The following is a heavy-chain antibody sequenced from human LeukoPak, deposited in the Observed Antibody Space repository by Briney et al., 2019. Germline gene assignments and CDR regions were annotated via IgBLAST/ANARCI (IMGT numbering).Heavy chain of an antibody. CDR2: ISSSSSYI. CDR3: ASSTLAYCSSTSCYWFDP. CDR1: GFTFSSYS. J-gene: IGHJ5*02. D-gene: IGHD2-2*01. Sequence: GGSLRLSCAASGFTFSSYSMNWVRQAPGKGLEWVSSISSSSSYIYYADSVKGRFTISRDNAKNSLYLQMNSLRAEDTAVYYCASSTLAYCSSTSCYWFDPWGQGTLVTVSS. V-gene: IGHV3-21*01.